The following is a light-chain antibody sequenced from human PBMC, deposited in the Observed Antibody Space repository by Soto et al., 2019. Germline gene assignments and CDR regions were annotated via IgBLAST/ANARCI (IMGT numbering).Light chain of an antibody. CDR1: SGDVGGYDY. CDR2: DVT. Sequence: QSVLTQPASVSGSPGQSITISCTGTSGDVGGYDYVSWYQQHPGKAPKLMIYDVTNRPSGVSNRFSGSKSGNTASLTISGLQAEDEASYYCSSYTSSTSYVFGTGTKVTVL. V-gene: IGLV2-14*01. CDR3: SSYTSSTSYV. J-gene: IGLJ1*01.